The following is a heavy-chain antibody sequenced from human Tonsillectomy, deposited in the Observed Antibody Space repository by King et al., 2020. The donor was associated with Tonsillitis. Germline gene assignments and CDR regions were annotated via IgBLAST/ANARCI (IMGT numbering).Heavy chain of an antibody. Sequence: QLVQSGGGVVQPGRSLRLSCAASGFTFSSYGMHWVRQAPGKGLEWVAIISYDGSDKYYADSVKGRFTISRDNSKNTLYLQMNSLRAEDAAVYYCAKEEVGFDYWGQGTLVTVSS. J-gene: IGHJ4*02. CDR3: AKEEVGFDY. V-gene: IGHV3-30*18. CDR2: ISYDGSDK. CDR1: GFTFSSYG.